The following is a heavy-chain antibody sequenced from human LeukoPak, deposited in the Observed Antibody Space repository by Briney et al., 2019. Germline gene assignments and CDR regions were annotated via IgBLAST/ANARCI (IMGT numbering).Heavy chain of an antibody. CDR3: VRARCRDCRRSPDY. J-gene: IGHJ4*02. D-gene: IGHD5-24*01. CDR2: MNPNSGNT. V-gene: IGHV1-8*01. CDR1: GYSFTSYD. Sequence: ASVNVSCTASGYSFTSYDINWVRQAPGQGLEWMGWMNPNSGNTDYAQKFQGRVTITRNNSISTAYMELNSLRSEDTAAYYCVRARCRDCRRSPDYWGQGTLVTVSS.